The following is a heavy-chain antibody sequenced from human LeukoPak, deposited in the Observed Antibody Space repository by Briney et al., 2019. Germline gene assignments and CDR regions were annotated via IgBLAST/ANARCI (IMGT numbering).Heavy chain of an antibody. Sequence: GGSLRLSCAASGFTFSSYAMSWVRQAPGKGLEWVSAISGTGGSTNYADSVKGRFTISRDNSKNTLYMQMNSLRDEDTAVYYCAKDRSSSGWYALDNWGQGTLVTVAS. D-gene: IGHD6-19*01. J-gene: IGHJ4*02. CDR2: ISGTGGST. CDR3: AKDRSSSGWYALDN. CDR1: GFTFSSYA. V-gene: IGHV3-23*01.